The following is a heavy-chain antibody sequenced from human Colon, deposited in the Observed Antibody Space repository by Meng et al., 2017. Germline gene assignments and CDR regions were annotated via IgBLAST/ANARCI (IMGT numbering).Heavy chain of an antibody. Sequence: QVPLQESGPGLVKPSDTLPLTCAVSGYSISSSNWWVWIRQPPGKGLEWIGYIYYSGSTDYNPSLKSRVTMSVDTSKNQFSLKLSSVTAVDTAVYYCARKRDGYNPFDDWGQGTLVTVSS. V-gene: IGHV4-28*01. CDR1: GYSISSSNW. J-gene: IGHJ4*02. CDR2: IYYSGST. CDR3: ARKRDGYNPFDD. D-gene: IGHD5-24*01.